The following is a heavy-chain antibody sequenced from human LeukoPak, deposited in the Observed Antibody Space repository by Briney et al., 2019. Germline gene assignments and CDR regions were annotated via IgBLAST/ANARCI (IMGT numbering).Heavy chain of an antibody. CDR1: GFTFSTYA. CDR2: IGSDGVDT. Sequence: PGGSLRLSCTAAGFTFSTYAMGWARQAPGKGLEWVSGIGSDGVDTYYPDSMKGRFTISRDNAKNSLYLQMNSLRAEDMALYYCAKDMGTGYCSSTSCYTGFVYWGQGTLVTVSS. V-gene: IGHV3-23*01. D-gene: IGHD2-2*02. CDR3: AKDMGTGYCSSTSCYTGFVY. J-gene: IGHJ4*02.